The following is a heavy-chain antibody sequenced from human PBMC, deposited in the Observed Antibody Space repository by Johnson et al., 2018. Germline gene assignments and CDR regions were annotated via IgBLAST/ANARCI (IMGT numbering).Heavy chain of an antibody. D-gene: IGHD3-10*01. CDR3: AKDRNSYGSGPANWLDP. V-gene: IGHV3-23*04. Sequence: VQLVESGGALVQPGNSLRISCVASGFTFSSYALHWVRQAPGKGLEWVATISANGGTTYYADSVKGRFTISRDISKNTVYLQMTSLRAEDTAIYYCAKDRNSYGSGPANWLDPWGQGALVTGSA. CDR2: ISANGGTT. J-gene: IGHJ5*02. CDR1: GFTFSSYA.